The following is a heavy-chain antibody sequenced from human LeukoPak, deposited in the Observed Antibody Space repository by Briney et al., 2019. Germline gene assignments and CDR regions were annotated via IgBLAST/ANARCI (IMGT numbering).Heavy chain of an antibody. Sequence: SETLSLTCTVSGYSISSGYYWGWIRQPPGKGLEWIGSIYHSGSTNYNPSLKSRVTISVDTSKNQFSLKLSSVTAADTAVYYCARGAEQLVMFWFDPWGQGTLVTVSS. CDR1: GYSISSGYY. V-gene: IGHV4-38-2*02. CDR2: IYHSGST. J-gene: IGHJ5*02. D-gene: IGHD6-6*01. CDR3: ARGAEQLVMFWFDP.